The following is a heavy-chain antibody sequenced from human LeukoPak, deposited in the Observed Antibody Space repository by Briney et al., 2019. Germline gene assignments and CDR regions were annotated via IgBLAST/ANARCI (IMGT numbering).Heavy chain of an antibody. CDR3: ARGSGRFLEWITYVDV. CDR2: ISPSSGYI. D-gene: IGHD3-3*01. Sequence: GGSLRLSCAASGFTFKDYCMNWVRQAPGKGLEWVSSISPSSGYIYYADSVKGRFTISRDNAKKSLYLQMNSLRAEDTAVYYCARGSGRFLEWITYVDVWGKGTTVTVSS. J-gene: IGHJ6*03. CDR1: GFTFKDYC. V-gene: IGHV3-21*01.